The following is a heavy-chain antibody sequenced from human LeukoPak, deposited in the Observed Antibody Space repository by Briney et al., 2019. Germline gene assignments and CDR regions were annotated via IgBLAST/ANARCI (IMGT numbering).Heavy chain of an antibody. CDR2: FSSDGSST. J-gene: IGHJ4*02. V-gene: IGHV3-74*01. CDR3: TTNQIMIREYYFDY. D-gene: IGHD3-16*01. Sequence: GGSLRLSCAASGFTFSSYWMHWVRQAPGKGLVWVSRFSSDGSSTNYADSVKGRFTISRDNSKNTLYLQMNSLRAEDTAVYYCTTNQIMIREYYFDYWGQGTLVTVSS. CDR1: GFTFSSYW.